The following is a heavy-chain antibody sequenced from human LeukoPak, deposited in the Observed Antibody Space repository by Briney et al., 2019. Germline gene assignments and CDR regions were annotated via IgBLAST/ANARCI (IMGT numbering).Heavy chain of an antibody. J-gene: IGHJ3*01. CDR2: ISQTENS. CDR1: GFSISNGFS. Sequence: SETLSLTCGVSGFSISNGFSWGWIRQPPGKGLEWIGSISQTENSYNNPSLKSRVTISVDTSKNQFSLKLSSVTAADTAVYCCAGFDYVWGNGNHGMDAFDVWGQGTMVSVSS. V-gene: IGHV4-38-2*01. D-gene: IGHD3-16*01. CDR3: AGFDYVWGNGNHGMDAFDV.